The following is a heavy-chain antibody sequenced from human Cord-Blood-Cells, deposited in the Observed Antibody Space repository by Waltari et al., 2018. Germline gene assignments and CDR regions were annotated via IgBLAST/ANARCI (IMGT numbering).Heavy chain of an antibody. Sequence: AQLVQSGAEVKKPGASVKVSCKASGYTFTSYGISWVRQAHGQGLEGMGGINAYKGNTNDAQMRQCRGTMTTDTATITAYMDLRGLRSDDTAVYYCARDLQALGGLDYYYYYYMDVWGKGTTVTVSS. CDR3: ARDLQALGGLDYYYYYYMDV. CDR2: INAYKGNT. CDR1: GYTFTSYG. V-gene: IGHV1-18*04. D-gene: IGHD3-16*01. J-gene: IGHJ6*03.